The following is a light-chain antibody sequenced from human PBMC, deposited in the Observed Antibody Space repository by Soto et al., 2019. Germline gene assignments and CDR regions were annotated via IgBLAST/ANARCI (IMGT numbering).Light chain of an antibody. CDR3: QQTYRTPLT. CDR2: AAS. V-gene: IGKV4-1*01. CDR1: QSVLYSSNNKNY. Sequence: DIVMTQSPDSLAVSLGERATINCKSTQSVLYSSNNKNYLAWYQQKPGKAPKLMIYAASSLHSGVPSRFSGSGSGTDFTLTISSLQPEDVATYSCQQTYRTPLTFSGGTKVDI. J-gene: IGKJ4*01.